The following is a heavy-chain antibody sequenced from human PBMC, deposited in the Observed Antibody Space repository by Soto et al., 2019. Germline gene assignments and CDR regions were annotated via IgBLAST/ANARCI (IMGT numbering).Heavy chain of an antibody. J-gene: IGHJ6*02. CDR3: ARGGGYHYDFWSGPSYYGMDV. D-gene: IGHD3-3*01. Sequence: GASVKVSCKASGGTFSSYAISWVRQAPGQGLEWMGGIIPIFGTANYAQKFQGRVTITADESTSTAYMELSSLRSEDTAVYYCARGGGYHYDFWSGPSYYGMDVWGQGTTVTVSS. V-gene: IGHV1-69*13. CDR2: IIPIFGTA. CDR1: GGTFSSYA.